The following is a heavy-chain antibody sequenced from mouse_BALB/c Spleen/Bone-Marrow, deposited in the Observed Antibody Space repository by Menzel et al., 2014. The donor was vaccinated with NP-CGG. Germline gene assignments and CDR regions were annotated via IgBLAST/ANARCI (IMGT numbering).Heavy chain of an antibody. CDR2: ISTYYGNT. Sequence: QVQLQQSGPELVRPGVSVKISCKGSGYTFTDHTMHWVKQSHAKSLEWIGVISTYYGNTNYNQKFKGKATMTVDESSSTAYMELARLTSEDSAIYYCARSATVVEGYWFFDVWGAGTTVTVSS. CDR3: ARSATVVEGYWFFDV. J-gene: IGHJ1*01. V-gene: IGHV1-67*01. D-gene: IGHD1-1*01. CDR1: GYTFTDHT.